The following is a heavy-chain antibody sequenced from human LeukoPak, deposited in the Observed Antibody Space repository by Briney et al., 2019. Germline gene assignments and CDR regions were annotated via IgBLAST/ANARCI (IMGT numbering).Heavy chain of an antibody. CDR2: ISGSGGST. Sequence: GGSLRLSCAASGFTFSSYGMSWVRQAPGKGLEWVSAISGSGGSTYYADSVKGRFTISRDNSKNTLYLQMNSLRAEDTAVYYCVKETYYYGSGSYYSWVAYFDYWGQGTLITVSS. V-gene: IGHV3-23*01. J-gene: IGHJ4*02. D-gene: IGHD3-10*01. CDR1: GFTFSSYG. CDR3: VKETYYYGSGSYYSWVAYFDY.